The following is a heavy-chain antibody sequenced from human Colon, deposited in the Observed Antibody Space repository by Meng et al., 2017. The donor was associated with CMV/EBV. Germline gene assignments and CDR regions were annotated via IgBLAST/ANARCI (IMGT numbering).Heavy chain of an antibody. V-gene: IGHV3-21*01. Sequence: GESLKISCAASGFTSSSFGMNWVRQAPGKGLEWVSSISTISGFMYYADSVRGRFTISRDNAKNSVYLQMNSLRAEDTAVYYCARDSNDYSDYAHWFDAWGQGMMVTVSS. J-gene: IGHJ5*02. D-gene: IGHD4-11*01. CDR1: GFTSSSFG. CDR3: ARDSNDYSDYAHWFDA. CDR2: ISTISGFM.